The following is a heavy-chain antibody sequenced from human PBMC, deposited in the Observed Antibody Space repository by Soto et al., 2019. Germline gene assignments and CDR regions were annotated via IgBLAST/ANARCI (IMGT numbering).Heavy chain of an antibody. J-gene: IGHJ4*02. V-gene: IGHV1-2*04. CDR3: ARDLRDAGLRAIDY. CDR1: GYTFTGYY. D-gene: IGHD4-17*01. Sequence: GASVKVSCKASGYTFTGYYMHWVRQAPGQGLEWMGWINPNSGGTNYAQKFQGWVTMTRDTSISTAYMELSRLRSDDTAVYYCARDLRDAGLRAIDYWGQGTLVTVSS. CDR2: INPNSGGT.